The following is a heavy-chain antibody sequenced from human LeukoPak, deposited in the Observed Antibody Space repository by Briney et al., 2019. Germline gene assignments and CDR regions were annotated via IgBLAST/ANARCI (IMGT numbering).Heavy chain of an antibody. Sequence: PGGSLRLSCAASGFTFSNYDMHWVRQATGKGLEWVSGIGTAGDIYYPGSVKGRFTISRDNAKNSLYLQMNSLGAEDTAVYFCARLGPVNKDHYIDVGGKGTTVTISS. D-gene: IGHD4-17*01. CDR2: IGTAGDI. J-gene: IGHJ6*03. CDR3: ARLGPVNKDHYIDV. V-gene: IGHV3-13*01. CDR1: GFTFSNYD.